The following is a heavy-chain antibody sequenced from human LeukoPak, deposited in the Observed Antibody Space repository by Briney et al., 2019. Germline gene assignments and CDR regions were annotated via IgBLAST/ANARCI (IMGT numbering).Heavy chain of an antibody. D-gene: IGHD3-10*01. J-gene: IGHJ4*02. Sequence: GGSLRLSCAASGFTFSSYGMHWVRQAPGKGLEWVAFIRYDGSNKYYADSVKGRFTISRDNSKNTLYLQMNSLRAEDTAVYYCAKDVGYYCSGSNDYWGQGTLVTVSS. CDR3: AKDVGYYCSGSNDY. CDR2: IRYDGSNK. V-gene: IGHV3-30*02. CDR1: GFTFSSYG.